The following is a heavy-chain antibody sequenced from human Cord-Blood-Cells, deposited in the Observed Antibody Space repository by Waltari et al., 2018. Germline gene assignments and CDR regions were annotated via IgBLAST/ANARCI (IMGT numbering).Heavy chain of an antibody. J-gene: IGHJ4*02. CDR2: MNPNSGGT. CDR1: GYTFNGYY. CDR3: TRSLAHPTGGGDFDY. Sequence: QVQLVQSGAEVKKPGASVKVSCKASGYTFNGYYMHWVRPAPGQGIECIGCMNPNSGGTNYSQKFQGRYTMTRYTSISTAYMELSRLRSDDTAVYYCTRSLAHPTGGGDFDYWGQGTLVTVSS. V-gene: IGHV1-2*02. D-gene: IGHD3-16*01.